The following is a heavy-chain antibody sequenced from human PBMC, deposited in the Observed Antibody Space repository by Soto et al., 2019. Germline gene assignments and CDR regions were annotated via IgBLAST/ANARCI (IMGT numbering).Heavy chain of an antibody. CDR1: GYTFTSYY. J-gene: IGHJ6*03. CDR3: ARDYGSYSNYYYYYYYMDV. V-gene: IGHV1-46*03. CDR2: INPSGGST. Sequence: ASVKVSCKASGYTFTSYYMHWVRQAPGQGLEWMGIINPSGGSTSYAQKFQGRVTMTRDTSTSTVYMELSSLRSEDTAVYYCARDYGSYSNYYYYYYYMDVWGKGTTVTVSS. D-gene: IGHD4-4*01.